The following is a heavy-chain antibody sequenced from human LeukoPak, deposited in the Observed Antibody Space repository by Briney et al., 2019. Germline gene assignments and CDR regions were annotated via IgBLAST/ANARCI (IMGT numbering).Heavy chain of an antibody. V-gene: IGHV1-46*01. D-gene: IGHD1-26*01. Sequence: ASVRVSCKTPAYRFSSYYIHWVRQAPGQGLEWMATINPSGGSTRYSQKFQGRVSMTSELSTSTVYMELRSLRSEDTALYYCARGNFRWELPTHISDSWGQGTLVAVSS. CDR1: AYRFSSYY. J-gene: IGHJ4*02. CDR3: ARGNFRWELPTHISDS. CDR2: INPSGGST.